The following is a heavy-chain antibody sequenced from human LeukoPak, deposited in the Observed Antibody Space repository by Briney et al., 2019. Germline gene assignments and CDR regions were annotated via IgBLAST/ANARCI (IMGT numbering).Heavy chain of an antibody. J-gene: IGHJ4*02. D-gene: IGHD3-9*01. CDR2: ISYDGSNK. CDR1: GFTFSSYG. V-gene: IGHV3-30*18. CDR3: AKDSSRLRYFDWLDY. Sequence: GRSLRLSCAASGFTFSSYGMHWVRQAPGKGLEWVAVISYDGSNKYYADSVKGRFAISRDNSKNTLYLQMSSLRAEDTAVYYCAKDSSRLRYFDWLDYWGQGTLVTVSS.